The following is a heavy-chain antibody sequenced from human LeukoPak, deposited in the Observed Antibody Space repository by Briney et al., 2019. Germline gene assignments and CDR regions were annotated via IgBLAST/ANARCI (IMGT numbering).Heavy chain of an antibody. J-gene: IGHJ5*02. CDR3: ARVVGPIVVVPAAITGPFDP. Sequence: GASAKVSCKASGYTFTGYYMHWVRQAPGQGLEWMGWINPNSGGTNYAQKFQGRVTMTRDTSISTAYMELSRLRSDDTAVYYCARVVGPIVVVPAAITGPFDPWGQGTLVTVSS. V-gene: IGHV1-2*02. CDR2: INPNSGGT. CDR1: GYTFTGYY. D-gene: IGHD2-2*02.